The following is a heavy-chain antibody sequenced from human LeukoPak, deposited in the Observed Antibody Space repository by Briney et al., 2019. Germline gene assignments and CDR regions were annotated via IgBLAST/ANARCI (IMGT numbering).Heavy chain of an antibody. D-gene: IGHD2-2*01. Sequence: GGSLRLSCAASGFTFSGYAMSWVRQAPGKGLEWVSAISGSGGSTYYADSVKGRFTISRDNSKNTLYLQMKSLRADDTAVYYCAKHIVIVPAAKDYWGQGTLVTVSS. J-gene: IGHJ4*02. CDR2: ISGSGGST. V-gene: IGHV3-23*01. CDR3: AKHIVIVPAAKDY. CDR1: GFTFSGYA.